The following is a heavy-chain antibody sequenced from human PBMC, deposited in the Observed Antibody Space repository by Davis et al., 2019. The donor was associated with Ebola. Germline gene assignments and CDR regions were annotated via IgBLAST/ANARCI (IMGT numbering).Heavy chain of an antibody. CDR3: ARGMRVVVVAATKDLDY. D-gene: IGHD2-15*01. V-gene: IGHV1-3*01. CDR2: INAGNGNT. J-gene: IGHJ4*02. CDR1: GYTFTSYA. Sequence: ASVKVSCKASGYTFTSYAMHWVRQAPGQRLEWMGWINAGNGNTKYSQKFQGRVTITRDTSASTAYMELSSLRSEDTAVYYCARGMRVVVVAATKDLDYWGQGTLVTVSS.